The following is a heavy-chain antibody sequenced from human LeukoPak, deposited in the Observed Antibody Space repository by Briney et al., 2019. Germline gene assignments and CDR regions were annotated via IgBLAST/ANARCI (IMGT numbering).Heavy chain of an antibody. CDR1: GGSISSGSYY. D-gene: IGHD3-22*01. Sequence: PSETLSLTCTVSGGSISSGSYYWSWIRQPPGKGLEWIGYIYYSGSTNYNPSLKSRVTISVDTSKNQFSLKLSSVTAADTAVSYCARAGGSSGYYYFDYWGQGTLVTVSS. J-gene: IGHJ4*02. CDR2: IYYSGST. V-gene: IGHV4-61*01. CDR3: ARAGGSSGYYYFDY.